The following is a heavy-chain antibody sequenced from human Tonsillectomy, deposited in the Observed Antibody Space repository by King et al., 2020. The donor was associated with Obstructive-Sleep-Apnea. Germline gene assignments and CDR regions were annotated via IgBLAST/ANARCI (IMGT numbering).Heavy chain of an antibody. CDR3: ARLRTPGAFDI. V-gene: IGHV5-10-1*01. D-gene: IGHD2-15*01. CDR2: IDPSYSYT. J-gene: IGHJ3*02. CDR1: VYSFTSYW. Sequence: QLVQSGAEVKKPGESLRISCKGYVYSFTSYWISWFRQMPGKGLEWMGRIDPSYSYTNYSPSFQGPVTIPADKSISTAYLQWDSLKAPDTAMYYCARLRTPGAFDIWGQGTMVTVSS.